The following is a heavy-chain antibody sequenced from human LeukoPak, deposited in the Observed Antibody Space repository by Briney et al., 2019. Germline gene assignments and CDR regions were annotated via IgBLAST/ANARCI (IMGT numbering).Heavy chain of an antibody. V-gene: IGHV3-23*01. J-gene: IGHJ3*02. CDR2: ISGSGGST. Sequence: GGSLRLSCAASGFTFSSYAMSWVRQAPGKGLEWVSAISGSGGSTCYADSVKGRFTISRDNSKNTLYLQMNSLRAEDTAVYYCAKDGRIVAVVAAHAFDIWGQGTTVTVSS. D-gene: IGHD2-15*01. CDR3: AKDGRIVAVVAAHAFDI. CDR1: GFTFSSYA.